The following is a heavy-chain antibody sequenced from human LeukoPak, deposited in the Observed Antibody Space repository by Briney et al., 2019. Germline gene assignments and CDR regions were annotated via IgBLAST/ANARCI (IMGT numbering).Heavy chain of an antibody. J-gene: IGHJ4*02. CDR2: IYPVDSDT. CDR1: GYRLTNHW. D-gene: IGHD6-13*01. V-gene: IGHV5-51*01. CDR3: ARGIAEAAVTKFDY. Sequence: ESLKISRKGTGYRLTNHWIGWVPQMPGKGLECMGIIYPVDSDTRYSPSFQGQVTISADKSIHTAYLQCNHLEASDTAMYYCARGIAEAAVTKFDYWGRGTLVTVSS.